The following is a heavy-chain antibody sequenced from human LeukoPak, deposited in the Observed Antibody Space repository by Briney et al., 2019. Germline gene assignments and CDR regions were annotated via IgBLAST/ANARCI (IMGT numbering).Heavy chain of an antibody. CDR2: ISPNSGGT. CDR1: GYTFSGYY. V-gene: IGHV1-2*02. D-gene: IGHD2/OR15-2a*01. J-gene: IGHJ4*02. CDR3: ARDRGVILSHFDY. Sequence: ASVKVSCKASGYTFSGYYMHWVRQAPGQGLEWMGWISPNSGGTNYAQKFQGRVTMARDTSISTGYMEMSSLRSDDTAVYYCARDRGVILSHFDYWGQGTLVTVSS.